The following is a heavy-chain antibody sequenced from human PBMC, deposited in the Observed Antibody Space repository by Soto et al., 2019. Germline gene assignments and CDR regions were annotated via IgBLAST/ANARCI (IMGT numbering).Heavy chain of an antibody. CDR2: IYYSGST. CDR1: GGSISSYY. Sequence: PSETLSLTCTVSGGSISSYYWSWIRQPPGKGLEWIGYIYYSGSTNYNPSLKSRVTISVDTSKNQFSLKLSSVTAADTAVYYCARARKSDIVVVPAARYYMDVWGKGTSVTVSS. V-gene: IGHV4-59*12. CDR3: ARARKSDIVVVPAARYYMDV. D-gene: IGHD2-2*01. J-gene: IGHJ6*03.